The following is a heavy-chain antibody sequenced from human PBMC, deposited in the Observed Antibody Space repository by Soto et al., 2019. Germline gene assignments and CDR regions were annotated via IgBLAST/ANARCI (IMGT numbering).Heavy chain of an antibody. Sequence: QLQLVQSGAEVKKPGASVKVSCKVSGYTLAELSMHWVRQAPGKGLEGMGGFDPEDAETIYAQKFQGRVSMTMDTSTDTAYMELTSLRAEDSAVYYCTTGQRPIRFLEWLSRYYFDFWGQGTLVTVSS. CDR1: GYTLAELS. V-gene: IGHV1-24*01. D-gene: IGHD3-3*01. CDR3: TTGQRPIRFLEWLSRYYFDF. J-gene: IGHJ4*02. CDR2: FDPEDAET.